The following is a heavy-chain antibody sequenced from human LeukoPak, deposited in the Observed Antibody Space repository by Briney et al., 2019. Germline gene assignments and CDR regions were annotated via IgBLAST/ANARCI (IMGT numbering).Heavy chain of an antibody. CDR1: GYTFTSYY. CDR3: ARDGHCRGGSCIWFEP. J-gene: IGHJ5*02. CDR2: INPSGGST. Sequence: ASVKVSCKASGYTFTSYYMHWVRQAPGQGLEWMGVINPSGGSTSYAQKFQGRVTMTRDMSTSTVYMELSSLRSEDTAVYYCARDGHCRGGSCIWFEPWGQGTLVTVSS. D-gene: IGHD2-15*01. V-gene: IGHV1-46*01.